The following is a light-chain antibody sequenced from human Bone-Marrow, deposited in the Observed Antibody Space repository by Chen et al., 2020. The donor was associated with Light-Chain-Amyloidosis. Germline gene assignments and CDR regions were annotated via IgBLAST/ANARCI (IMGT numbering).Light chain of an antibody. CDR2: EVT. CDR1: SSDVGGANH. CDR3: SSYTITNTLV. Sequence: QSALNHPASVSGSPGQSTTISCNGTSSDVGGANHVSWYQQHPDKAPKLMIYEVTNRPLWVPDRFSCSKSDNTASLTISGLQTEDEADYFCSSYTITNTLVFGSGTRVTVL. J-gene: IGLJ1*01. V-gene: IGLV2-14*01.